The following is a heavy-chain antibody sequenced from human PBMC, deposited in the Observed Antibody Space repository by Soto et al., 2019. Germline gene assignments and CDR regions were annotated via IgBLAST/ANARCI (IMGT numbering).Heavy chain of an antibody. J-gene: IGHJ6*02. CDR1: GGSISSGGYY. Sequence: PSGAVSLNCAVSGGSISSGGYYWSWIRQHPGKGLEWIGYIYYSGSTYYNPSLKSRVTISVDTSKNQFSLKLSSVTAADTAVYYCARDQTTVTTPYYYGMDVWGQGTTVTVSS. D-gene: IGHD4-4*01. CDR3: ARDQTTVTTPYYYGMDV. V-gene: IGHV4-31*11. CDR2: IYYSGST.